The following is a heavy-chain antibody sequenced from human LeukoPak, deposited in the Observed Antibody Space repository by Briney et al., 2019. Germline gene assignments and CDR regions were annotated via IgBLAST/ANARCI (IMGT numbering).Heavy chain of an antibody. CDR2: IYCSGST. CDR1: GGSISSGSYY. V-gene: IGHV4-39*01. Sequence: SETLSLTCTVSGGSISSGSYYWGWIRQPPGKGLEWIGSIYCSGSTYYNPSLKSRVTISVDTSKNQFSLKLSSVTAADTAVYYCATPKRLTTVAAFDIWGQGTMVTVSS. D-gene: IGHD4-11*01. CDR3: ATPKRLTTVAAFDI. J-gene: IGHJ3*02.